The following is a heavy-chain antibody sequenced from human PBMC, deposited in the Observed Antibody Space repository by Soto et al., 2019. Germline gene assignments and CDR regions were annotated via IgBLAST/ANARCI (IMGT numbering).Heavy chain of an antibody. J-gene: IGHJ3*02. Sequence: QVQLVESGGGVVQPGRSLRLSCAASGFTFSSYGMHWVRQAPGKGLEWVAVIWYDGSNKYYADSVKGRFTISRDNSKNTLYLQMNSLRAEDTAVYYCARDRVAVAGLDAFDIWGQGTMVTVSS. CDR3: ARDRVAVAGLDAFDI. V-gene: IGHV3-33*01. CDR1: GFTFSSYG. CDR2: IWYDGSNK. D-gene: IGHD6-19*01.